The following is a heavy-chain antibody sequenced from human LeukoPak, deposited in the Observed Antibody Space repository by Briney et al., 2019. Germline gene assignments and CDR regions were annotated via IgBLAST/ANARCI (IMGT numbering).Heavy chain of an antibody. J-gene: IGHJ4*02. Sequence: SETLSLTCAVSGASFSSYYWNWIRQSPGKGLEWLGNIHYRGTTNYNPSLKNRVTLSLDTSKSQFVLKVTSVTAADTAVYYCARDEHGDFQGFDYWGQGTRVTVSS. CDR2: IHYRGTT. V-gene: IGHV4-59*13. CDR3: ARDEHGDFQGFDY. D-gene: IGHD4-17*01. CDR1: GASFSSYY.